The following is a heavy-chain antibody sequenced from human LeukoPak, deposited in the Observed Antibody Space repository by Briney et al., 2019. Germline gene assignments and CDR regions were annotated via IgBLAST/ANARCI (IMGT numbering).Heavy chain of an antibody. V-gene: IGHV3-30*02. Sequence: GGSLRLSCGASGFAFSTYGMHWVRQAPGTGLEWVAFVGYDGSREYYADSLKSRFTISRDNSKNKVFLQMHGLTTDDTATYYCAKKRGVVAASRSAFDSWGQGTLVIVPS. CDR3: AKKRGVVAASRSAFDS. D-gene: IGHD2-15*01. CDR1: GFAFSTYG. CDR2: VGYDGSRE. J-gene: IGHJ4*02.